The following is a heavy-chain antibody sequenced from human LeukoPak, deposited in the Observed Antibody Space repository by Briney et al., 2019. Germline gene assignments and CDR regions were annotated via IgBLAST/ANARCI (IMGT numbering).Heavy chain of an antibody. D-gene: IGHD3-22*01. V-gene: IGHV3-21*01. J-gene: IGHJ4*02. CDR1: GFTFSSYW. CDR2: ISSSSSYI. Sequence: PGGSLRLSCAASGFTFSSYWMNWVRQAPGKGLEWVSSISSSSSYIYYADSVKGRFTISRDNAKNSLYLQMNSLRAEDTAVYYCARDPPYYYDSSGYPVDYWGQGTLVTVSS. CDR3: ARDPPYYYDSSGYPVDY.